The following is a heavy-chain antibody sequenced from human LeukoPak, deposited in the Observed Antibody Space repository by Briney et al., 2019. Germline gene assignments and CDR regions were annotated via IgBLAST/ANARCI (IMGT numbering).Heavy chain of an antibody. CDR2: IRTTAEGAKYA. J-gene: IGHJ4*02. V-gene: IGHV3-48*02. D-gene: IGHD3-9*01. Sequence: GGSLRLSCAASGSTFSSYAMNWVRQAPGKGLEWISNIRTTAEGAKYAYYADSVKGRVTISRDDGKNTLYLHMNSLRDDDTAVYYCATDQRYAFDYWGQGILVTVSS. CDR3: ATDQRYAFDY. CDR1: GSTFSSYA.